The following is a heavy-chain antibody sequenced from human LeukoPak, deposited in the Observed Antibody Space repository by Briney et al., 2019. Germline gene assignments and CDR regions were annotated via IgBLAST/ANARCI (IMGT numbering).Heavy chain of an antibody. Sequence: SETLSLTCAVYGGSFSGYYWSWICQPPGKGLEWIGEINHSGSTNYNPSLKSRVTISVDTSKNQFSLKLSSVTAADTAVYYCAGDPYYYGSDPDYWGQGTLVTVSS. D-gene: IGHD3-10*01. J-gene: IGHJ4*02. V-gene: IGHV4-34*01. CDR2: INHSGST. CDR3: AGDPYYYGSDPDY. CDR1: GGSFSGYY.